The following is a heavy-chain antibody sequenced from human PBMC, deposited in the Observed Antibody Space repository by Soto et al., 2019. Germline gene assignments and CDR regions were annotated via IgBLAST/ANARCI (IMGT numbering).Heavy chain of an antibody. CDR2: MNPNSGNT. J-gene: IGHJ4*02. Sequence: ASVKVSCKASGYTFTSYDINWVRQATGQGLEWMGWMNPNSGNTGCAQKFQGRVTMTRNTSISTAYMELSSLRSEDTAVYYCARVLRSDDYIWGTPGPLDYWGQGTLVTVSS. D-gene: IGHD3-16*01. V-gene: IGHV1-8*01. CDR3: ARVLRSDDYIWGTPGPLDY. CDR1: GYTFTSYD.